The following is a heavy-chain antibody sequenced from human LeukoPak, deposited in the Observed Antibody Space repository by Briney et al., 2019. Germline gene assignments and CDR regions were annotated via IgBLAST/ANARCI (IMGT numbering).Heavy chain of an antibody. D-gene: IGHD3-10*01. CDR3: AREYYYGSGSYYNGY. J-gene: IGHJ4*02. Sequence: GGSLRLSCAASGFTFRSYWMSWVRQAPGKGLEWVANIKQDGSEKYYVDSVKGRFTISRDNAKNSLYLQMNSLRAEDTAVYYCAREYYYGSGSYYNGYWGQGTLVTVSS. CDR2: IKQDGSEK. V-gene: IGHV3-7*04. CDR1: GFTFRSYW.